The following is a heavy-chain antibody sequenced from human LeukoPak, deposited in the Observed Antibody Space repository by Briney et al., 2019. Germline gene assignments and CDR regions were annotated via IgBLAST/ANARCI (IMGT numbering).Heavy chain of an antibody. Sequence: GASVKVSCKASGYIFISYGVSWVRQAPGQGLEWMGWISAYNGNTNYAQKFQGRVTMTTDTSTSTAYMELRSLRSDDTAVYYCARVDFGNSVDWFDPWGQGTLVTVSS. CDR2: ISAYNGNT. D-gene: IGHD4-23*01. V-gene: IGHV1-18*01. CDR1: GYIFISYG. CDR3: ARVDFGNSVDWFDP. J-gene: IGHJ5*02.